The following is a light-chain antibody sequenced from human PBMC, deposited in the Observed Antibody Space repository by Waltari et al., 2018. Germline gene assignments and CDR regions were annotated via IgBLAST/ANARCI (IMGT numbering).Light chain of an antibody. CDR2: AAS. Sequence: ELVLTQSPGTLSLSPGERVTLSCRASQNIGRYLVWYQQKPGQPPRLLIYAASTRATGIPDRFIGSGSGTDFSLTIARLEPEDFAVYFCQNHERLPATFGQGTKVEI. CDR1: QNIGRY. V-gene: IGKV3-20*01. J-gene: IGKJ1*01. CDR3: QNHERLPAT.